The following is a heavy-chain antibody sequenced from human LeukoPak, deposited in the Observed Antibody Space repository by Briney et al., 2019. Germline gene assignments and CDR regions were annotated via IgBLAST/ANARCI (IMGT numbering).Heavy chain of an antibody. CDR3: ARGPEYSSSSDYYYYYMDV. V-gene: IGHV1-69*05. CDR1: GGTFSSYA. CDR2: IIPIFGTA. J-gene: IGHJ6*03. Sequence: ASVKVSCKASGGTFSSYAISWVRQAPGQGLEWMGGIIPIFGTANYAQKFQGRVTITTDESTSTAYMELSSLRSEDTAVYYCARGPEYSSSSDYYYYYMDVWGKGTTVTVSS. D-gene: IGHD6-6*01.